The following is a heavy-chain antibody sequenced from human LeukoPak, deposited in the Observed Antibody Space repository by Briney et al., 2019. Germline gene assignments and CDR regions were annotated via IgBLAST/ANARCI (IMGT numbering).Heavy chain of an antibody. V-gene: IGHV3-9*01. CDR2: IRWNSGSI. CDR3: AKDLSEDTAMAHFDY. J-gene: IGHJ4*02. CDR1: GFTFDDYA. D-gene: IGHD5-18*01. Sequence: GGSLRLSCAASGFTFDDYAMHWVRQAPGKGLEWVSGIRWNSGSIGYADSVKGRFTISRDNAKNSLYLQMNSLRAEDTALYYGAKDLSEDTAMAHFDYWGQGTLVTVSS.